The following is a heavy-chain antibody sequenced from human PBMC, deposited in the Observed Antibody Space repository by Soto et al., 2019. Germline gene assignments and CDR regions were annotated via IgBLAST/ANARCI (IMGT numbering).Heavy chain of an antibody. Sequence: GGSLRLSCAASGFTFSSYAMSWVRQAPGKGLEWVSAISGSGGSTYYADSVKGRFTISRDNSKNTLYLQMNSLRAEDTAVYYCAKRNSSGWYNINYFDYWGQGTLVTVSS. D-gene: IGHD6-19*01. J-gene: IGHJ4*02. V-gene: IGHV3-23*01. CDR2: ISGSGGST. CDR1: GFTFSSYA. CDR3: AKRNSSGWYNINYFDY.